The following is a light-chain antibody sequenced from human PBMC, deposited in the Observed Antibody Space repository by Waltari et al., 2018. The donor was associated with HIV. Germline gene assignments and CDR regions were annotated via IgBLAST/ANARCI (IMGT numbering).Light chain of an antibody. CDR1: DIGSKS. CDR2: YDR. J-gene: IGLJ2*01. V-gene: IGLV3-21*04. Sequence: SYVLTQPPSVSVAPRKTARITCGGSDIGSKSVHWYQQKPSQAPMVVIYYDRDRPSGSPERFSGSNSSKSATLTISRVEAGDEDDFYCQVWDSSSDHVVFGGGTKLSVL. CDR3: QVWDSSSDHVV.